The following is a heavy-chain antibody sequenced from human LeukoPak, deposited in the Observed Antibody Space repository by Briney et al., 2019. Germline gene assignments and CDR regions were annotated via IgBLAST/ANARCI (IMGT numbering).Heavy chain of an antibody. CDR1: GGSLSSYY. V-gene: IGHV4-59*01. CDR3: AMSKVAGPYYFDY. Sequence: PSETLSLTCTVSGGSLSSYYWSWIRQPPGKGLEWIGYIYYSGSSNYNPSLKSRVTISVDTSKNQFSLKLSSVTAADTAVYYCAMSKVAGPYYFDYWGQGTLVTVSS. J-gene: IGHJ4*02. D-gene: IGHD6-19*01. CDR2: IYYSGSS.